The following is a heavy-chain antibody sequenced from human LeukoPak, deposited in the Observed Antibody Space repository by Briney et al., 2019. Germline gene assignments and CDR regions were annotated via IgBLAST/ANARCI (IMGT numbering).Heavy chain of an antibody. CDR1: GFTFSSYE. Sequence: GGSLRLSCAASGFTFSSYEMNWVRQAPGKGLEWISYISSSGSNIYYADSVKGRFTISRDNGKNSLYLQMNSLRAEDTAVYYCARDLEVAGVYFDNWGQGTLVTVSS. CDR3: ARDLEVAGVYFDN. V-gene: IGHV3-48*03. J-gene: IGHJ4*02. CDR2: ISSSGSNI. D-gene: IGHD3-16*01.